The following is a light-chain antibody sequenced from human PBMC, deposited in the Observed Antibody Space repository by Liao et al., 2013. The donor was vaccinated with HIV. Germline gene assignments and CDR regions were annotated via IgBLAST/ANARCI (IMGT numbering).Light chain of an antibody. J-gene: IGLJ1*01. CDR1: TLPKLY. Sequence: SYELTQPPSVSVSPGQTARITCSGDTLPKLYAFWYQQKPGQAPVLVIYKDTERPSGIPERFSGSSSGTTVTLTISGVQAEDEADYYCQAWDTSAASYVFGTGTKVTVL. CDR3: QAWDTSAASYV. CDR2: KDT. V-gene: IGLV3-25*03.